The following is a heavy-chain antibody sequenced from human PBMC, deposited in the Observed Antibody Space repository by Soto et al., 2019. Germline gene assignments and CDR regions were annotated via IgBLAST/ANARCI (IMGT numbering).Heavy chain of an antibody. Sequence: QVQLQESGPGLVKPSQTLSLTCTVSGGSISSGGYYWSWIRQHPGKGLEWIGYIYYSGSTYYNPSLKSLVTMCVDTSKNPFPLKLISVTAADTAVYYCARYYGDPAAYYYYGMDVWGQGTTVTVSS. V-gene: IGHV4-31*01. CDR3: ARYYGDPAAYYYYGMDV. D-gene: IGHD4-17*01. CDR1: GGSISSGGYY. CDR2: IYYSGST. J-gene: IGHJ6*02.